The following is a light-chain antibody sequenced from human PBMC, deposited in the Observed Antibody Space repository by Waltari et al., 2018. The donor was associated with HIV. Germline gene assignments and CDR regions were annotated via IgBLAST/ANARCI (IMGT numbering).Light chain of an antibody. CDR3: SSYAGRNTLL. V-gene: IGLV2-8*01. Sequence: QSALAQPPSASGSPGQSVTISCTGTSSDVGGYDYVSWYHQHPGKAPKRMLSEVNKRPAGVPDRFSGSRSGNTASLTVSGLQAEDEAHYYCSSYAGRNTLLFGGGTKLTVL. J-gene: IGLJ2*01. CDR2: EVN. CDR1: SSDVGGYDY.